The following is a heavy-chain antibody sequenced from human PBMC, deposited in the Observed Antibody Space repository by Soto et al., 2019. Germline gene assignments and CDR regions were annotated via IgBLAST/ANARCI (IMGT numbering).Heavy chain of an antibody. CDR1: GFTVEDCA. V-gene: IGHV3-9*01. J-gene: IGHJ3*02. CDR3: AKDIYFGAVVVAATQGGAFDI. D-gene: IGHD2-15*01. Sequence: GGSLRLSCTASGFTVEDCAMHWVRQVPGKGLEWVSGISWNSGSMDYADSVKGRFIISRDNAKNSLYLQMNSLRDEDTAFYYCAKDIYFGAVVVAATQGGAFDIWGHGSMVTVSS. CDR2: ISWNSGSM.